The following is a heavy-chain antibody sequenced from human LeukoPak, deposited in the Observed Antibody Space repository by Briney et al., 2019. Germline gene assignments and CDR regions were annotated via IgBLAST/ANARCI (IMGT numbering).Heavy chain of an antibody. Sequence: ASVKVSCKASGGTFSSYAISWVRQAPGQGLEWMGGVIPIFGTANYAQKFQGRVTITADESTSTAYMELSSLRSEDTAVYYCATPLRGYSYGSHPFDYWGQGTLVTVSS. CDR1: GGTFSSYA. D-gene: IGHD5-18*01. CDR2: VIPIFGTA. CDR3: ATPLRGYSYGSHPFDY. V-gene: IGHV1-69*13. J-gene: IGHJ4*02.